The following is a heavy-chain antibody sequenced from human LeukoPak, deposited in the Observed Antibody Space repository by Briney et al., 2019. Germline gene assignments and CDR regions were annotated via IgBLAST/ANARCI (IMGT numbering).Heavy chain of an antibody. CDR2: INHRGST. Sequence: PSETLSLTCAVYGGSFSGYYWSWIRQPPGKGLEWIGEINHRGSTNYNPSLKSRVTISVDTSKNQFSLKLSSVTAADTAVYYCARGPRWLTSYYFDYWGQGTLVTVSS. V-gene: IGHV4-34*01. CDR1: GGSFSGYY. D-gene: IGHD6-19*01. CDR3: ARGPRWLTSYYFDY. J-gene: IGHJ4*02.